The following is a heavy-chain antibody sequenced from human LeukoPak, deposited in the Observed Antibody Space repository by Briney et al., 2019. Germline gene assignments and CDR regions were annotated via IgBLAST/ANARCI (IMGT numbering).Heavy chain of an antibody. J-gene: IGHJ5*02. V-gene: IGHV4-4*07. CDR3: ARGDYGSGTYLWGS. CDR1: GGSISSYY. Sequence: SETLSLTCTVSGGSISSYYWSWIRQPAGKGLEWIGRIHTSGSTDYNPSLKSRVTISIDTSKNQFSLKLSSVTAADTAVYYCARGDYGSGTYLWGSWGQGILVTVSP. CDR2: IHTSGST. D-gene: IGHD3-10*01.